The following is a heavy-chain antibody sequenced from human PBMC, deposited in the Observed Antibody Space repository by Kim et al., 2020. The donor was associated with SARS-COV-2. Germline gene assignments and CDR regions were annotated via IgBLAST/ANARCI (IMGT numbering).Heavy chain of an antibody. J-gene: IGHJ1*01. CDR3: AIAGDHDISVYYGFFHR. Sequence: SVKGRFTISRDNAKNTLYLQMNSLRPEDTAVYYCAIAGDHDISVYYGFFHRWGQGALGTVSS. D-gene: IGHD3-22*01. V-gene: IGHV3-74*01.